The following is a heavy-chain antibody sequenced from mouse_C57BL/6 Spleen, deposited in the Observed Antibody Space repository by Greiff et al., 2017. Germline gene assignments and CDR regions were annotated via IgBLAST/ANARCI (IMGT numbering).Heavy chain of an antibody. CDR1: GFPFTAYY. J-gene: IGHJ4*01. Sequence: DVKLVESGGGLVQPGGSLSPPCAASGFPFTAYYLSWVRQPPGKALEWLGFFRNKANGYTTEYSASVKGRFTTSRDNSQSILYLQMNALRAEDSATYYCSRYRSKGSFYAMDVWGQGTSVTVSS. D-gene: IGHD2-5*01. V-gene: IGHV7-3*01. CDR2: FRNKANGYTT. CDR3: SRYRSKGSFYAMDV.